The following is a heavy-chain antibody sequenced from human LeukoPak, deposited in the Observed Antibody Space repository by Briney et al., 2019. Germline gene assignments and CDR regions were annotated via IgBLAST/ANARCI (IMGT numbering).Heavy chain of an antibody. Sequence: ASVKVSCKASGYTFTSYGISWVRQAPGQGLEWMGWISAYNGNTNYAQKLQGRVTMTTDTSTSTAYMELRSLRSDDTAVYYCARANRFGELLYYYYYMDVWGEGTTVTISS. CDR3: ARANRFGELLYYYYYMDV. CDR1: GYTFTSYG. V-gene: IGHV1-18*01. CDR2: ISAYNGNT. J-gene: IGHJ6*03. D-gene: IGHD3-10*01.